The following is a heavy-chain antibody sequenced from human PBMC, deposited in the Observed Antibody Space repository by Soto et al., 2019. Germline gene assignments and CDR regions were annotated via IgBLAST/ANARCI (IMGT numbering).Heavy chain of an antibody. Sequence: GGSLRLSCAASRFTFSSYSMNWVRQAPGKGLEWVSYISSSSSTIYYADTVKGRFTISRDNAKNSLYLQMNSLRDEDTAVYYCARYDATQLSTPDHWGQGNLVTVSS. D-gene: IGHD1-1*01. J-gene: IGHJ4*02. CDR3: ARYDATQLSTPDH. V-gene: IGHV3-48*02. CDR2: ISSSSSTI. CDR1: RFTFSSYS.